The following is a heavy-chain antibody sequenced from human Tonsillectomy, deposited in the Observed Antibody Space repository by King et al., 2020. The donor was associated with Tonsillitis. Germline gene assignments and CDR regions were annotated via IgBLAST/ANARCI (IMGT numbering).Heavy chain of an antibody. J-gene: IGHJ3*02. CDR3: ATGGAYAFDI. CDR1: GFTFSNAW. D-gene: IGHD3-16*01. CDR2: IKSKTDGGTT. V-gene: IGHV3-15*01. Sequence: VQLVESWGGLVKPGGSLRLSCAATGFTFSNAWMSWVRQASGNGMEWGGRIKSKTDGGTTDYAAPVKGRFTISRDDSKNTLYLQMNSLKTEDTAVYYCATGGAYAFDIWGQGTMVTVSS.